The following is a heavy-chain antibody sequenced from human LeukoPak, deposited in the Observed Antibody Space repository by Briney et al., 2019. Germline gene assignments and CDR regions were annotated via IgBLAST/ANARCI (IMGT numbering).Heavy chain of an antibody. Sequence: PSETLSLTCAVYGGSFSGYYWSWIRQPPGKGLEWIGEINHSGSTNYNPSLKSRVTISVDTSKNQFSLKLSSVTAADTAVYYCARRGLGRITIFGVSTGYYMDVWGKGTTVTVSS. J-gene: IGHJ6*03. CDR2: INHSGST. CDR3: ARRGLGRITIFGVSTGYYMDV. CDR1: GGSFSGYY. D-gene: IGHD3-3*01. V-gene: IGHV4-34*01.